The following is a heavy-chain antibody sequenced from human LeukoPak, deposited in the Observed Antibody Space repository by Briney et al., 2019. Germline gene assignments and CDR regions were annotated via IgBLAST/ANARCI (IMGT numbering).Heavy chain of an antibody. J-gene: IGHJ4*02. D-gene: IGHD3-22*01. CDR3: ARQGPNYYDSSGYYPPLGY. CDR1: GGTFISYA. CDR2: IIPIFGTA. V-gene: IGHV1-69*13. Sequence: SVKVSCKASGGTFISYAISWVRQAPGQGLEWMGGIIPIFGTANYAQKFQGRVTITADESTSTAYMELSSLRSEDTAVYYCARQGPNYYDSSGYYPPLGYWGQGTLVTVSS.